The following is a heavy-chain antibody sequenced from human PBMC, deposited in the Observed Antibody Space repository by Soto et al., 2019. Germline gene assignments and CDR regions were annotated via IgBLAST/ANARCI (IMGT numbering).Heavy chain of an antibody. CDR2: IYHSGST. D-gene: IGHD4-4*01. CDR3: AREATVDLGWFDP. J-gene: IGHJ5*02. Sequence: PSETLSLTCAVSGYSISSGYYWGWIRQPPGKGLEWIGSIYHSGSTYYNPSPKSRVTISVDTSKNQFSLKLSSVTAADTAVYYCAREATVDLGWFDPWGQGTLVTVSS. CDR1: GYSISSGYY. V-gene: IGHV4-38-2*02.